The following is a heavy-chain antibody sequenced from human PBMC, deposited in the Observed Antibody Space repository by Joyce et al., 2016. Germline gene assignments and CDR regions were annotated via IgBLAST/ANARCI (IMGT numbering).Heavy chain of an antibody. V-gene: IGHV4-61*02. CDR2: MYTNGTT. CDR3: VREPPGGSFDY. CDR1: GASVSRGSYY. J-gene: IGHJ4*02. D-gene: IGHD1-14*01. Sequence: QLQLQESGPGLVTPSQTLSLTCTVSGASVSRGSYYWSWIRQPAGKGLEWIGRMYTNGTTNIRPPRRSRATMSLDTSGKQFSLRLTSVTAADTAMYYCVREPPGGSFDYWGQGILITVSS.